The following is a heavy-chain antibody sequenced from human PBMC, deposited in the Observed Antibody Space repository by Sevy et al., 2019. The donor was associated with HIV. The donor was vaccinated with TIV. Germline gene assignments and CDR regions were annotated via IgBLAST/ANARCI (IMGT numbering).Heavy chain of an antibody. D-gene: IGHD3-10*01. V-gene: IGHV3-23*01. J-gene: IGHJ4*02. CDR1: GFTFTNYA. CDR3: AKLPSTFMFREKGY. Sequence: GGSLRLSCAASGFTFTNYAMNWVRQAPGKGLEWVSGISDSGDTTHYAESVKGRFTISRDYSKNTVSLQMSSLRAEDTAIYYCAKLPSTFMFREKGYWGQGTRVTVSS. CDR2: ISDSGDTT.